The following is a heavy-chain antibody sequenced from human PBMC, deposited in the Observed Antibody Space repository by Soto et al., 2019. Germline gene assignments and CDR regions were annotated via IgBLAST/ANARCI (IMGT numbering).Heavy chain of an antibody. V-gene: IGHV4-30-4*01. CDR2: IYYSGST. D-gene: IGHD6-13*01. CDR3: AKVSGSSWPYYFDY. Sequence: SETLSLTCTVSGGSISSGDYYWSWIRQPPGKGLEWIGYIYYSGSTYYNPSLKSRVTISVDTSKNQFSLYLQMNSLRAEDTAVYYCAKVSGSSWPYYFDYWGQGTLVTVSS. J-gene: IGHJ4*02. CDR1: GGSISSGDYY.